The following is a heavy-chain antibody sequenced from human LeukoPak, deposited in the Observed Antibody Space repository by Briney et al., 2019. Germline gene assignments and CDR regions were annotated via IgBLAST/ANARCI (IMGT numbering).Heavy chain of an antibody. CDR3: AKDLRDSGTLSGEGFDP. D-gene: IGHD1-26*01. CDR2: FSWNSGII. V-gene: IGHV3-9*01. J-gene: IGHJ5*02. CDR1: GFTFDDYA. Sequence: GRSLRLSCAASGFTFDDYAMHWVRQAPGKGLEWVSGFSWNSGIIAYADSVKSRFTISRDNAKNSLYLQMSSLRAEDTALYYCAKDLRDSGTLSGEGFDPWGQGTLVTVSS.